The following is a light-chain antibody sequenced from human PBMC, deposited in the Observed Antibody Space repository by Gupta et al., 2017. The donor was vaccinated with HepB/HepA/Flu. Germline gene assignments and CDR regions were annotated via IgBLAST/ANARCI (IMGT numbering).Light chain of an antibody. Sequence: EIVLTQSPGTLSLSPGARATRSCRATHSITSNYLAWYQLKPGQAPRLLIYGASRRPTGIPDRFSGSGSGTDFTLTISRLEPEDFALYYCHQYGDSPRTFGQGTKVEIK. CDR2: GAS. J-gene: IGKJ1*01. CDR1: HSITSNY. CDR3: HQYGDSPRT. V-gene: IGKV3-20*01.